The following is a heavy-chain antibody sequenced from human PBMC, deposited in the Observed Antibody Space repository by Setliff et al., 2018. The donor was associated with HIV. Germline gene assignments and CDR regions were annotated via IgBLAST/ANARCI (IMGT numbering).Heavy chain of an antibody. V-gene: IGHV3-21*01. CDR1: GFTFSSFG. D-gene: IGHD6-6*01. Sequence: GGSLRLSCAASGFTFSSFGMNWVRQAPGKGLEWVSSISSSSSYIYYTDSVKGRFTISRDNAKNSLYLQRNSLRAEDTAVYYCARLPQDVRSSIDFWGQGTLVTVSS. CDR3: ARLPQDVRSSIDF. J-gene: IGHJ4*02. CDR2: ISSSSSYI.